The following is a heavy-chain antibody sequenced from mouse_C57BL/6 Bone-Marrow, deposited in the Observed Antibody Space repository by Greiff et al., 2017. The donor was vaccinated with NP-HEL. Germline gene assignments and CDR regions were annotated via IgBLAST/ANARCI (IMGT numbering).Heavy chain of an antibody. Sequence: EVQLQQSGPELVKPGASVKMSCKASGYTFTDYNMHWVKQSHGKSLEWIGYINPNNGGTSYNQKFKGKATLTVNKSSSTAYMELRSLTSEDSAVYYCARGIYDGYYVGFAYWGQGTLVTVSA. CDR1: GYTFTDYN. V-gene: IGHV1-22*01. J-gene: IGHJ3*01. D-gene: IGHD2-3*01. CDR2: INPNNGGT. CDR3: ARGIYDGYYVGFAY.